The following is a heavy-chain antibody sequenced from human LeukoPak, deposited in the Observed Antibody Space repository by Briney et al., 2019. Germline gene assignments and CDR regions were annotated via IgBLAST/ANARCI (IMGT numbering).Heavy chain of an antibody. Sequence: GGSLRLSCAASGFTFSSYWMSWVRQAPGKGLEWVANIKQDGSDKYYVDSVKGQFTISRDNAKNSLYLQMNSLRAEDTAVYYCARDRLAAAGGHDYWGQGTLVTVSS. V-gene: IGHV3-7*01. CDR1: GFTFSSYW. CDR3: ARDRLAAAGGHDY. CDR2: IKQDGSDK. J-gene: IGHJ4*02. D-gene: IGHD6-13*01.